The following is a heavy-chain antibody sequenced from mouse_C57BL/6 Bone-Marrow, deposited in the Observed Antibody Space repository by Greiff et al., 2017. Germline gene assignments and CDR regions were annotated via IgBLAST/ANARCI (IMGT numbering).Heavy chain of an antibody. V-gene: IGHV1-55*01. J-gene: IGHJ1*03. CDR2: IYPGSGST. CDR3: ARGYDGSPYRYYEV. CDR1: GYTFTSYW. D-gene: IGHD2-14*01. Sequence: VQLQQPGAELVKPGASVKMSCKASGYTFTSYWITWVKQRPGQGLEWIGDIYPGSGSTNYNEKFKSKATLTVDTSSSTAYMQLSSLTSEDSAVYYCARGYDGSPYRYYEVWGTGTTVTVAS.